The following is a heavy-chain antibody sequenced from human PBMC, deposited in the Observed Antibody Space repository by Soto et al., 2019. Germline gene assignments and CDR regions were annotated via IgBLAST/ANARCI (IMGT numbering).Heavy chain of an antibody. J-gene: IGHJ4*02. V-gene: IGHV1-18*04. CDR3: ARAEKWVTGNMGGY. CDR2: SNAYSGDT. D-gene: IGHD1-20*01. CDR1: GYTFTNYA. Sequence: QVQLVQSGAEVKKPGASVKVSCTASGYTFTNYAISWVRQAPGQGLEWVGWSNAYSGDTHYAQNLQGRVTVTTDTSTSTAYMELKSLRSDDTAVYYCARAEKWVTGNMGGYWGQGTPVTVSS.